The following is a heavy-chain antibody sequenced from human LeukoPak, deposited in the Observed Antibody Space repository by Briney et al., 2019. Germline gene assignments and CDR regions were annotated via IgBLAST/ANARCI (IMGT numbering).Heavy chain of an antibody. CDR1: GGTFSSYA. D-gene: IGHD2-8*01. J-gene: IGHJ3*02. Sequence: SVKVSCKASGGTFSSYAISWVRQAPGQGLEWMGGIIPIFGTANYAQKFQGRVTITADESTSTAYIELSSLRSEDTAVYYCASGEYCTNGVCYSAGNAFDIWGQGTMVTVSS. CDR3: ASGEYCTNGVCYSAGNAFDI. CDR2: IIPIFGTA. V-gene: IGHV1-69*13.